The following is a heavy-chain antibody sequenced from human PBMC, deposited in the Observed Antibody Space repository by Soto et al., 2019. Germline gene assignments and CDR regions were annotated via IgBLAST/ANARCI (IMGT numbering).Heavy chain of an antibody. J-gene: IGHJ3*02. CDR3: AREYGTMVRGLPAFYI. D-gene: IGHD3-10*01. CDR2: ISAYNGNT. CDR1: GYTFTSYG. V-gene: IGHV1-18*01. Sequence: GASVKVSCKASGYTFTSYGISWVRQAPGQGLEWMGWISAYNGNTNYAQKLQGRVTMTTDTSTSTAYMELRSLRSDDTAVYYCAREYGTMVRGLPAFYIWGQGTMVTVSS.